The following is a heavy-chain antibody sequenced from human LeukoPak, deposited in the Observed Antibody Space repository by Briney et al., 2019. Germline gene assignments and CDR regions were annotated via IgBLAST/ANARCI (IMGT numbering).Heavy chain of an antibody. J-gene: IGHJ3*02. D-gene: IGHD6-19*01. Sequence: SSETLSLTCTVSGGSISSSSYYWGWIRQPPGKGLEWIGSIYYSGSTYYNPSLKSRVTISVDTSKNQFSLKLSSVTAADTAVYYCARHLRERSIAVDSASDIWGQGTMVTVSS. CDR3: ARHLRERSIAVDSASDI. CDR1: GGSISSSSYY. CDR2: IYYSGST. V-gene: IGHV4-39*01.